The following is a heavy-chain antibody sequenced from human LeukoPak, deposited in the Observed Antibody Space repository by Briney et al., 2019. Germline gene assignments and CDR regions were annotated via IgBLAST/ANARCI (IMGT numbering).Heavy chain of an antibody. CDR2: IYYSGSA. V-gene: IGHV4-30-4*08. CDR3: ARTDSSGYYLYFDY. CDR1: GGSISSSDYY. Sequence: PSQTLSLTCTVSGGSISSSDYYWSWIRQPPGKGLEWIGYIYYSGSAYYNPSLKNRVGISVDTSSNQFSLKLSSVTAADTAVYYCARTDSSGYYLYFDYWGQGTLVTVSS. J-gene: IGHJ4*02. D-gene: IGHD3-22*01.